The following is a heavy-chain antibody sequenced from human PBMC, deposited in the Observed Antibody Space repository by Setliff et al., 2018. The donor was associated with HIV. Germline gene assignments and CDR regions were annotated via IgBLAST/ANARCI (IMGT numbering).Heavy chain of an antibody. CDR3: ARRQQLVRLFWFDP. CDR2: IYYSGST. J-gene: IGHJ5*02. D-gene: IGHD6-13*01. V-gene: IGHV4-39*01. CDR1: GGSISSGSYY. Sequence: SETLSLTCTVSGGSISSGSYYWCWIRQPPGKGLEWIGSIYYSGSTYSNPSLKSRVPISVDTSKNQFSLKLSSVTAADTAVYYCARRQQLVRLFWFDPWGQGTLVTVSS.